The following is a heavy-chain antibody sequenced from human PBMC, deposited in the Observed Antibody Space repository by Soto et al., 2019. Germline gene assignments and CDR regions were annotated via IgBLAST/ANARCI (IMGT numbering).Heavy chain of an antibody. Sequence: QIQLVQSGAEVKKPGASVKVSCKASGYTFSSYHITWVRQAPGQGLEWMGWISAYNGNTNYAQNLQGRVTMTTDPSTSTAYMELRSLRSDDTAVYYCAIALPPVDYLGQGTLGTVSS. J-gene: IGHJ4*02. V-gene: IGHV1-18*01. CDR3: AIALPPVDY. CDR2: ISAYNGNT. CDR1: GYTFSSYH.